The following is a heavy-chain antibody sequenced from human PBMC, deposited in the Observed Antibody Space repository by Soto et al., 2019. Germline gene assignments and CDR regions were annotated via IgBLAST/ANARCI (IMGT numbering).Heavy chain of an antibody. CDR3: AKVFWSASRFGQDYDY. CDR2: ISNDGKNK. V-gene: IGHV3-30*18. CDR1: GFTFSSYV. J-gene: IGHJ4*02. Sequence: GGSLRLSCAASGFTFSSYVMHWVRQAPGKGLEWVAVISNDGKNKYYADSVKGRFTISRDNSKNTLYLQMNSLRAEDTAVYYCAKVFWSASRFGQDYDYWGQGTLVTV. D-gene: IGHD3-3*01.